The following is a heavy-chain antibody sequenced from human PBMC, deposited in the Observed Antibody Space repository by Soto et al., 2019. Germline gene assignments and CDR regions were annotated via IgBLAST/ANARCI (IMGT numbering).Heavy chain of an antibody. J-gene: IGHJ4*02. Sequence: SVKVSCKASGYTFTSYAMHWVRQAPGQRLEWMGWINAGNGNTKYSQKFQGRVTITRDTSASTAYMELSSLRSEDTAVYYCARVPVYCSGGSCYPGPMGYWGQGTLVTVSS. V-gene: IGHV1-3*01. CDR2: INAGNGNT. CDR3: ARVPVYCSGGSCYPGPMGY. D-gene: IGHD2-15*01. CDR1: GYTFTSYA.